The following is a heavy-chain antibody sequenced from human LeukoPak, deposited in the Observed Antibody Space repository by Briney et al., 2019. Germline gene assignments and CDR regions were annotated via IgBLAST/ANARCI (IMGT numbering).Heavy chain of an antibody. CDR2: ISYDGSNK. Sequence: GRFLRLSCAASGFTFSSYAMHWVRQAPGKGLEWVAVISYDGSNKYYADSVKGRFTISRDNSKNTLYLQMNSLRAEDTAVYYSGRGTRFCCTYYYYMDVRGKGTTVTVSS. CDR1: GFTFSSYA. D-gene: IGHD3-3*01. V-gene: IGHV3-30*01. CDR3: GRGTRFCCTYYYYMDV. J-gene: IGHJ6*03.